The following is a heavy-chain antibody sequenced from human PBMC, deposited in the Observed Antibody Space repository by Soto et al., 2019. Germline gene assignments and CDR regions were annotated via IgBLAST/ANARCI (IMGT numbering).Heavy chain of an antibody. D-gene: IGHD3-3*01. J-gene: IGHJ6*02. Sequence: QVQLVESGGGVVQPGRSLRLSCAASGFTFTSYAMHWVRQAPGKGQEWVAVISNDGSNYDYADSVRGRFTISRDNTKNTLFLQMSSLRGEDSGVYYCARGTTLAIFDYGMDVWGQGTTVTVSS. CDR2: ISNDGSNY. CDR3: ARGTTLAIFDYGMDV. V-gene: IGHV3-30-3*01. CDR1: GFTFTSYA.